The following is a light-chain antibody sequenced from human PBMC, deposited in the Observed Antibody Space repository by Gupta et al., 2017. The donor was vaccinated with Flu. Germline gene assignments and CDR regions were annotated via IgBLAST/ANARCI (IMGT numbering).Light chain of an antibody. V-gene: IGLV1-40*01. CDR1: SSNIGAGYD. Sequence: QPVLTPPPSVSGAPGQRVTIPCTGSSSNIGAGYDVHWYQQLPGTAPKLLIYGNSNRPSGVPDRCSGSKSGTSASLAITGLQAEDEADYYCQSYDSSLSGNVVFGGGTKLTVL. J-gene: IGLJ2*01. CDR2: GNS. CDR3: QSYDSSLSGNVV.